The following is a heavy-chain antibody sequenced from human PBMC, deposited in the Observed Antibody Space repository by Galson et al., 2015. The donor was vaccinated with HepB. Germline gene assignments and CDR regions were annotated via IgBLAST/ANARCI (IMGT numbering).Heavy chain of an antibody. D-gene: IGHD2-2*01. V-gene: IGHV1-24*01. CDR3: ATDLTPDCSSTSCHPG. CDR1: GYTLTELS. J-gene: IGHJ4*02. CDR2: FDPEDGET. Sequence: SVKVSCKVSGYTLTELSMHWVRQAPGKGLEWMGGFDPEDGETIYAQKFQGRVTMTEDTSTDTAYMELSSLRSEDTAVYYCATDLTPDCSSTSCHPGWGQGTLVTVSS.